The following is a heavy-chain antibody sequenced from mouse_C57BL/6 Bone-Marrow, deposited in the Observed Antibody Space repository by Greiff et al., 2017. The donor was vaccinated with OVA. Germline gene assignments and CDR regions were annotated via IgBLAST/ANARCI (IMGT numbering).Heavy chain of an antibody. V-gene: IGHV1-50*01. CDR2: IDPSDSYT. J-gene: IGHJ3*01. CDR3: ARGGTVVAGRFAD. CDR1: GYTFTSYW. Sequence: QVQLQQPGAELVKPGASVKLSCKASGYTFTSYWMQWVKQRPGQGLEWIGEIDPSDSYTNYNQKFKGKATLTVDTSSSTAYMQLSSLTSEDSAVYYCARGGTVVAGRFADWGQGTLVTVSA. D-gene: IGHD1-1*01.